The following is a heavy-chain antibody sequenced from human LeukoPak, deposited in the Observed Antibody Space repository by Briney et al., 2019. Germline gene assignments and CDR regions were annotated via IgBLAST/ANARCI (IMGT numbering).Heavy chain of an antibody. CDR3: ASRGYYYDSSGYLEYYFDY. V-gene: IGHV4-59*01. D-gene: IGHD3-22*01. Sequence: SETLSLTCTVSGGSISSYHWSWIRQPPGKGLEWIGYIYYSGSTNYNPSLKSRVTISVDTSKNQFSLKLSSVTAADTAVYYCASRGYYYDSSGYLEYYFDYWGQGTLVTVSS. J-gene: IGHJ4*02. CDR1: GGSISSYH. CDR2: IYYSGST.